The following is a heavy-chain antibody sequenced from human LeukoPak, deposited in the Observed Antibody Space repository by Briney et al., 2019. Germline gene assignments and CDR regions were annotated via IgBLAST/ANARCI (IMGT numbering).Heavy chain of an antibody. Sequence: ASVKVSCKASGYTFTSYDINWVRQATGQGLEWMGWMNPNSGNTGYAQKFQGRVTMTRDTSTSTVYMELSSLRSEDTAVYYCARAPPRITIFGVVIPDGVNFDYWGQGTLVTVSS. CDR1: GYTFTSYD. J-gene: IGHJ4*02. D-gene: IGHD3-3*01. CDR3: ARAPPRITIFGVVIPDGVNFDY. V-gene: IGHV1-8*01. CDR2: MNPNSGNT.